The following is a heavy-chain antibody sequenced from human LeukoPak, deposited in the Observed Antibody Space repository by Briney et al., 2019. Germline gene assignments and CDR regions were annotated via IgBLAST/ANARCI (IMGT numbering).Heavy chain of an antibody. CDR2: ISYDGSNK. CDR3: AKSHASYSSGYYSDFDY. CDR1: GFTFSSYG. J-gene: IGHJ4*02. D-gene: IGHD3-22*01. V-gene: IGHV3-30*18. Sequence: GRSLRLSCAASGFTFSSYGMHWVRQAPGKGLEWVAVISYDGSNKYYADSVKGRFTISRDNSKNTLNLQMNSLRAEDTAVYYCAKSHASYSSGYYSDFDYWGQGTLVTVSS.